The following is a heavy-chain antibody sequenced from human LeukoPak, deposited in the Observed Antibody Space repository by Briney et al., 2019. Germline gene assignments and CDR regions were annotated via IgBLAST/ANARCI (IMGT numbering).Heavy chain of an antibody. J-gene: IGHJ4*02. CDR3: ARPYCSGGSCHIVVDY. CDR1: GFTFSSYR. Sequence: SGGSLRLSCAASGFTFSSYRMNWGRQAPGKGLEWVSSISSSSSYIYYADSVKGRFTISRDNAKNSLYLQMNSLRAEDTAVYYCARPYCSGGSCHIVVDYWGQGTLVTVSS. CDR2: ISSSSSYI. D-gene: IGHD2-15*01. V-gene: IGHV3-21*01.